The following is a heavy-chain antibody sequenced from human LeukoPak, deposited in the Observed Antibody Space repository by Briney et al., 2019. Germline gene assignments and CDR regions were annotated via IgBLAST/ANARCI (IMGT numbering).Heavy chain of an antibody. V-gene: IGHV4-34*01. CDR2: INHSGST. CDR1: GGSFSGYY. J-gene: IGHJ5*02. Sequence: PSETLSLTCAVYGGSFSGYYWSWIRQPPGKGLEWIGEINHSGSTNYNPSLKSRVTISVDTSKNQFSLKLSSVTAADTAVYYCARSIVVVVAASRYNWFDPWGQGTLVTVSS. CDR3: ARSIVVVVAASRYNWFDP. D-gene: IGHD2-15*01.